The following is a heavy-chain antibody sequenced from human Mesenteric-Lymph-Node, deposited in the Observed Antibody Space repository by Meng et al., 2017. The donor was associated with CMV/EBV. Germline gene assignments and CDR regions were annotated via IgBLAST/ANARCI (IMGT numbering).Heavy chain of an antibody. Sequence: GGSLRLSCAVSGFTFNRYGMHWVRQAPGKGLEWVSATDAGDGGTYYADSVKGRFTIFRDSSKSTLFLQMDGLRAEDTAVYYCARGEDFWSGYFSYNWFDPWGQGTLVTVSS. CDR2: TDAGDGGT. CDR3: ARGEDFWSGYFSYNWFDP. V-gene: IGHV3-23*01. J-gene: IGHJ5*02. CDR1: GFTFNRYG. D-gene: IGHD3-3*01.